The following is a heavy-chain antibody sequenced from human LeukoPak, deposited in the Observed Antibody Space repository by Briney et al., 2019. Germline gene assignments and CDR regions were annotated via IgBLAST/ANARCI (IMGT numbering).Heavy chain of an antibody. J-gene: IGHJ4*02. V-gene: IGHV3-23*01. CDR2: ISGSGSAT. CDR1: GFTFRSYA. D-gene: IGHD4-17*01. CDR3: AKDHRGVTTGSYYFDY. Sequence: GGALRLSCAASGFTFRSYAMNWVRQAPGKGLEWVSAISGSGSATYYADSVKGRFTISTDNSNNTLYLQMNSLRAEDTALYYCAKDHRGVTTGSYYFDYWGQGTLVTVSS.